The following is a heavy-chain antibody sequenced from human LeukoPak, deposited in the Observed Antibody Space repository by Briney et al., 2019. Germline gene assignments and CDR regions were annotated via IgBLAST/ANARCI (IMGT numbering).Heavy chain of an antibody. CDR3: AKDRLITVPKLEDDVFDI. J-gene: IGHJ3*02. D-gene: IGHD3-3*01. V-gene: IGHV3-74*01. Sequence: PGGSLRLSCVASGFTFSSYWMHWVRQAPRKGLVWVSRINGDGRNINYADSVRGRFTISRDNAKNTLYLEMNSLRTEDTALYYCAKDRLITVPKLEDDVFDIWGQGTMVTVSS. CDR2: INGDGRNI. CDR1: GFTFSSYW.